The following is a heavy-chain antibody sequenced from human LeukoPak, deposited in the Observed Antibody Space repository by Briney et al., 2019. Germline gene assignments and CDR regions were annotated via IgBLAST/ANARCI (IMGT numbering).Heavy chain of an antibody. D-gene: IGHD6-19*01. CDR2: LNPDGSVG. CDR3: ARVAVAGTGHYYYGMDV. Sequence: GGSLRLSCTVSEFTFSTSWMNWVRQAPGKGLEWVANLNPDGSVGRYVDSVKGRFTISRDNSKNTLSLQMNSLRAEDTAVYYCARVAVAGTGHYYYGMDVWGQGTTVTVSS. CDR1: EFTFSTSW. V-gene: IGHV3-7*02. J-gene: IGHJ6*02.